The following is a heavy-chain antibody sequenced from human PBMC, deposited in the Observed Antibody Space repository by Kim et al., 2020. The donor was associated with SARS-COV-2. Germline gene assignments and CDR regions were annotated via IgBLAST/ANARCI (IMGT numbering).Heavy chain of an antibody. CDR2: YT. CDR3: ARLFDPDDY. J-gene: IGHJ4*02. Sequence: YTNYSPSFQGHVTISADKSISTAYLQWSSLKASDTAMYYCARLFDPDDYWGQGTLVTVSS. V-gene: IGHV5-10-1*01.